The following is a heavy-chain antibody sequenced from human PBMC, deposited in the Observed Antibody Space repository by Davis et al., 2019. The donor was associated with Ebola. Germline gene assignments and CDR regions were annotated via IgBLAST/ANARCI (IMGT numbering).Heavy chain of an antibody. J-gene: IGHJ6*04. V-gene: IGHV5-51*01. CDR3: ARHRSYYYYYYGMDV. CDR1: GYSFTSYW. Sequence: GESLKISCKGSGYSFTSYWIAWVRQMPGKGPEWMGIIYSGDSDTRYSPSFEGQVTISADKSISTAYLQWSSLKASDTAMYYCARHRSYYYYYYGMDVWGKGTTVTVSS. CDR2: IYSGDSDT.